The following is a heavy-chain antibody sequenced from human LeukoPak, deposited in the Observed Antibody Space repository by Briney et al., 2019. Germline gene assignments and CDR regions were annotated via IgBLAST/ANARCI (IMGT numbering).Heavy chain of an antibody. CDR1: GFTFSDYY. Sequence: PGGSLRLSCAASGFTFSDYYMSWIRQAPGKGLEWVSYISSSGSTIYYADSVKGRFTISRDNSKNTLYLQMNSLRAEDTAVYYCAKFRIAVAGTLNYWGQGTLVTVSS. V-gene: IGHV3-11*01. D-gene: IGHD6-19*01. CDR2: ISSSGSTI. J-gene: IGHJ4*02. CDR3: AKFRIAVAGTLNY.